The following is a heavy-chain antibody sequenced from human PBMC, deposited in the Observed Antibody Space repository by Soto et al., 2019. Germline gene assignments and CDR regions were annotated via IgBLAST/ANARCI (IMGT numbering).Heavy chain of an antibody. CDR3: VRDRVTFSMDV. CDR1: GYTFTSYD. Sequence: QVQLVQSGAEVKKPGASVKVSCKASGYTFTSYDINWVRQATGQGLEWMGWMNPNSGNTGYAQKFQGRVTMTRNTALSTAYMELISRRSEGTALYYCVRDRVTFSMDVWGPGTTVTVSS. V-gene: IGHV1-8*01. CDR2: MNPNSGNT. J-gene: IGHJ6*02. D-gene: IGHD2-21*02.